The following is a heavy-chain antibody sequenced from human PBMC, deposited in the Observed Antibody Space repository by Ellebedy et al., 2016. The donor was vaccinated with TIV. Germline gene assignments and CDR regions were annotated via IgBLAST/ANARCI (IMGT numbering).Heavy chain of an antibody. Sequence: PGGSLRLSCAASGFTVGTNYMNWIRQAPGKGLEWVSLIFGGGTTYYADSVKCRFTMSSDTSTNVVFLQINSLRAEDTAVYYCARDGGLGELLEGYFDSWGQGTLVTVSS. J-gene: IGHJ4*02. CDR2: IFGGGTT. CDR1: GFTVGTNY. V-gene: IGHV3-66*01. CDR3: ARDGGLGELLEGYFDS. D-gene: IGHD3-10*01.